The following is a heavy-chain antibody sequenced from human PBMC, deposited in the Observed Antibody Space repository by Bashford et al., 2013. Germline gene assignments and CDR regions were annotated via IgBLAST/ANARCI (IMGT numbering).Heavy chain of an antibody. V-gene: IGHV4-38-2*02. D-gene: IGHD6-25*01. CDR1: GYSISSGYY. CDR3: ARDFVASAFPARWSGRYFDY. CDR2: IYHSGST. J-gene: IGHJ4*02. Sequence: SETLSLTCAVSGYSISSGYYWGWIRQPPGKGLEWIGSIYHSGSTYYNPSLKSRVTISVDTSKNQFSLKLSSVTAADTAVYYCARDFVASAFPARWSGRYFDYWGQGTLVTVSS.